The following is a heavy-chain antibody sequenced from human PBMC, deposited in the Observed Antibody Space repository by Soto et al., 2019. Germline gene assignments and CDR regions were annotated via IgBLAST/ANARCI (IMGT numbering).Heavy chain of an antibody. CDR2: ISGSGGST. D-gene: IGHD3-22*01. V-gene: IGHV3-23*01. Sequence: GGSLRLSCAASGFTFSSYAMSWVRQAQGKGLEWVSAISGSGGSTYYADSVKGRFTISRDNSKNTLYLQMNSLRAEDTAVYYCSKLHTYYYDSSGYYFDSWGQGTLVTV. CDR3: SKLHTYYYDSSGYYFDS. J-gene: IGHJ4*02. CDR1: GFTFSSYA.